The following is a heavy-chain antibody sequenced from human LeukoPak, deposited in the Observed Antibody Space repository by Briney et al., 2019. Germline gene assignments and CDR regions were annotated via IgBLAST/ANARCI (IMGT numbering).Heavy chain of an antibody. V-gene: IGHV4-38-2*01. Sequence: SETLSLTRAVSGYSISSGYYWGWIRQPPGKGLEWIGSTYHSGSTYYNPSLKSRVTISVDTSKNQFSLKLSSVTAADTAVYYCACRHDSSGYYYFDYWGQGTLVTVSS. CDR3: ACRHDSSGYYYFDY. CDR2: TYHSGST. J-gene: IGHJ4*02. CDR1: GYSISSGYY. D-gene: IGHD3-22*01.